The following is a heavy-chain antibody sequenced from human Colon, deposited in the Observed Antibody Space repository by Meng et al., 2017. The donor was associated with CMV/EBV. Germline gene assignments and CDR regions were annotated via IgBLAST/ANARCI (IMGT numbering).Heavy chain of an antibody. CDR2: INPNSGGT. Sequence: ASVKVSCKASGYTFTSYYIHWVRQAPGQGLEWMGWINPNSGGTTYAQKFQGRVTMTRDTSISTAYMELSSLRSDDTALYYCARVKVSGTFYFQHWGQGTPVTVSS. J-gene: IGHJ1*01. CDR3: ARVKVSGTFYFQH. V-gene: IGHV1-2*02. CDR1: GYTFTSYY. D-gene: IGHD6-19*01.